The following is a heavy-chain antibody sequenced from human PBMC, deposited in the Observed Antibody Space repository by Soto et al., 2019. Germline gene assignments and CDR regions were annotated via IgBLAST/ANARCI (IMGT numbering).Heavy chain of an antibody. CDR3: ARSGYSYGPFDY. CDR1: GFTVSSSY. J-gene: IGHJ4*02. CDR2: IYTGGST. V-gene: IGHV3-53*01. D-gene: IGHD5-18*01. Sequence: EVQVVESGGGLIQPGGSLRLSCAASGFTVSSSYMSWVRQAPGKGLEWVSVIYTGGSTYYADSVKGRFTISRDNSMNTLYLQMNSLRAEDTAVYYCARSGYSYGPFDYWGQGTLVTVSS.